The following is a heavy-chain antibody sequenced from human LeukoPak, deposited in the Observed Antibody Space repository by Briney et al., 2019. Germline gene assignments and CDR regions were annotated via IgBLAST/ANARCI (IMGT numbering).Heavy chain of an antibody. Sequence: ASVKVSCKASGYTFTSYGISWVRQAPGQGLEWMGWIGAYNGNTNYAQKLQGRVTMTTDTSTSTAYMELRSLRSDDTAVYYCAIDYGGNYPPYYLDYWGQGTLVTVSS. D-gene: IGHD4-23*01. CDR3: AIDYGGNYPPYYLDY. J-gene: IGHJ4*02. CDR1: GYTFTSYG. V-gene: IGHV1-18*01. CDR2: IGAYNGNT.